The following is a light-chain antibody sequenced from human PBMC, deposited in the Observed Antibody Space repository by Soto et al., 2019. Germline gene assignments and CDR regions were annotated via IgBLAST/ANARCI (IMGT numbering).Light chain of an antibody. CDR1: SGHYSYI. V-gene: IGLV4-60*03. CDR2: LEASGSY. J-gene: IGLJ3*02. CDR3: ETWDSNTNWV. Sequence: QSVLTQSSSASASLGSSVKLTCTLSSGHYSYIVAWHQQQPGKAPRYLMKLEASGSYNKGSGVPDRFSGSSSGADRYLTISNLQSEDEADYYCETWDSNTNWVIGGGTKLTVL.